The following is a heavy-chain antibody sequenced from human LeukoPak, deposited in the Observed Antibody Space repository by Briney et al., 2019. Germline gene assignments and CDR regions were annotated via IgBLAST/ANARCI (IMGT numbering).Heavy chain of an antibody. CDR1: GYTFTGYY. V-gene: IGHV1-2*02. CDR3: ARENRILRRGAFDI. D-gene: IGHD1-14*01. J-gene: IGHJ3*02. CDR2: INPNSGGT. Sequence: GASVKVSCKASGYTFTGYYMHWVRQAPGQGLEWMGWINPNSGGTNYAQKFQGRVTMTRDTSISTAYMELSRLRSDDTAVYYCARENRILRRGAFDIWGQGTMVTVSS.